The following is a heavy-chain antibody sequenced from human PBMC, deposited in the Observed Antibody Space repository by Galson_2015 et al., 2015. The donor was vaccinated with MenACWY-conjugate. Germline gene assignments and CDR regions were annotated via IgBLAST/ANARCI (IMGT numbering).Heavy chain of an antibody. CDR3: ARDYDSVGDGFDI. J-gene: IGHJ3*02. D-gene: IGHD3-16*01. CDR2: ISQSGSTI. CDR1: EFTFSSYE. Sequence: SLRLSCAASEFTFSSYEMNWVRQAPGKGLEWVSYISQSGSTIYYADSVKGRFGNSRDNAKNSLYLQMNSLRAEDTAVYYCARDYDSVGDGFDIWGQGTMVTVSS. V-gene: IGHV3-48*03.